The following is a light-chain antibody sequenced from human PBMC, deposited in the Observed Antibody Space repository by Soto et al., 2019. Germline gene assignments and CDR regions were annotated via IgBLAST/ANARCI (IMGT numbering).Light chain of an antibody. CDR3: QSFDSSLRGIL. Sequence: QSVLTQPPSVSGAPGQRVTISFTGSTSNIGAGFDVHWYQQLPGTAPRLLIYDNTNRPSGVPDRFSGSKSGTSASLAITGLQAADEADYFCQSFDSSLRGILFGGGTKLTVL. CDR2: DNT. J-gene: IGLJ3*02. CDR1: TSNIGAGFD. V-gene: IGLV1-40*01.